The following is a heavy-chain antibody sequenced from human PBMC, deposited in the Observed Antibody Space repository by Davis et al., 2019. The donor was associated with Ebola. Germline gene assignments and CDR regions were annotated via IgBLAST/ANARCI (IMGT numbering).Heavy chain of an antibody. Sequence: SVKVSCKASGYTFTSYGISWVRQAPGQGLEWMGGIIPIFGTANYAQKFQGRVTITADESTSTAYMELSSLRSEDTAVYYCAREERSTPYYYYGMDVWGQGTTVTVSS. CDR3: AREERSTPYYYYGMDV. D-gene: IGHD2-2*01. J-gene: IGHJ6*02. V-gene: IGHV1-69*13. CDR1: GYTFTSYG. CDR2: IIPIFGTA.